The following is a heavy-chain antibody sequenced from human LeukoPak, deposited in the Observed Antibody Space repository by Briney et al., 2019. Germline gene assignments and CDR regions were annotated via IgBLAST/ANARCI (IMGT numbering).Heavy chain of an antibody. J-gene: IGHJ4*02. CDR2: IYYSGST. D-gene: IGHD3-3*01. V-gene: IGHV4-59*12. CDR1: GGSISSYY. CDR3: ARALSGYDFWSGYYFDY. Sequence: SETLSLTCTVSGGSISSYYWSWIRQPPGEGLEWIGYIYYSGSTNYNPSLKSRVTISVDTSKNQFSLKLSSVTAADTAVYYCARALSGYDFWSGYYFDYWGQGTLVTVSS.